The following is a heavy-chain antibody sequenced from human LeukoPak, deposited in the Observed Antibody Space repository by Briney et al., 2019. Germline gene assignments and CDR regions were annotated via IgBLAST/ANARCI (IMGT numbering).Heavy chain of an antibody. J-gene: IGHJ5*02. Sequence: GGSLRLSCAASGFTFSSYGMHWVRQAPGKGLEWVALISYDGSNKYYADSVKGRFTISRDNSKNTLYLQMNSLRAEDTAVYYCAKGQSRADPWGQGTLVTVSS. CDR1: GFTFSSYG. CDR2: ISYDGSNK. CDR3: AKGQSRADP. V-gene: IGHV3-30*18.